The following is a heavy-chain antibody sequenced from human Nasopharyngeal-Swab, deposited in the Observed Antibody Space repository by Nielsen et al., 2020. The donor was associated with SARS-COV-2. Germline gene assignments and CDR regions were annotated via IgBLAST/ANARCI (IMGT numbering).Heavy chain of an antibody. CDR1: GLTFSSYA. CDR3: AKCPYCSSTSCYTCYYYGMDV. V-gene: IGHV3-23*01. CDR2: ISGSGGST. J-gene: IGHJ6*02. D-gene: IGHD2-2*02. Sequence: GGSLRLSCAASGLTFSSYAMSWVRQAPGKGLEWVSAISGSGGSTYYADSVKGRFTISRDNSKNTLYLQMNSLRAEDTAVYYCAKCPYCSSTSCYTCYYYGMDVWGQGTTVTVSS.